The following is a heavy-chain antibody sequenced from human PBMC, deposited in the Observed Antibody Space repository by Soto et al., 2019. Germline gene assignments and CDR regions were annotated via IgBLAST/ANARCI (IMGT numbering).Heavy chain of an antibody. D-gene: IGHD6-13*01. Sequence: QVQLQQWGAGLLKPSETLSLTCAVYGGSFSGYYWSWIRQPPGKGLEWIGEINHSGSTNYNPSLKSRVTISVDTSKTQFSLKLSSVTAADTAVYYCARGRSSWYKGCFDPWGQGTLVTVSS. J-gene: IGHJ5*02. CDR3: ARGRSSWYKGCFDP. V-gene: IGHV4-34*01. CDR2: INHSGST. CDR1: GGSFSGYY.